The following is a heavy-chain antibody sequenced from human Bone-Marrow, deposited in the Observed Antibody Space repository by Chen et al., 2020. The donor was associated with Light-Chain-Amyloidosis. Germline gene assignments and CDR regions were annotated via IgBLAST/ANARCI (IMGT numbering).Heavy chain of an antibody. CDR3: ARRRDGYNFDY. CDR1: GYTFPNYW. J-gene: IGHJ4*02. V-gene: IGHV5-51*01. CDR2: IYPDDSDA. D-gene: IGHD5-12*01. Sequence: EVQLEQSGPEVKKPGESLKISCKGSGYTFPNYWIGWVRQMPGKGLERMGVIYPDDSDARYSPSFEGHVTISADKSITTAYLXWRSLKASDTAMYYCARRRDGYNFDYWGQGTLVTVSS.